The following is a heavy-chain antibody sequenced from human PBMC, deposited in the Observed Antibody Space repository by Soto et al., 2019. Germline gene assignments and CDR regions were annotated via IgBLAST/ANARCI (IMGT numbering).Heavy chain of an antibody. J-gene: IGHJ4*02. V-gene: IGHV4-4*02. Sequence: KPSETLSLTXAVSGVSISSGNWWTWVRQSPQRGLEYIGEIFHDGTANYYPSFERRVAISVDTSKNQFSLKLTSVTAADTAIYFCARLVYDTRLNYMYFDFWGQGTLVTVSS. CDR2: IFHDGTA. CDR1: GVSISSGNW. D-gene: IGHD3-10*01. CDR3: ARLVYDTRLNYMYFDF.